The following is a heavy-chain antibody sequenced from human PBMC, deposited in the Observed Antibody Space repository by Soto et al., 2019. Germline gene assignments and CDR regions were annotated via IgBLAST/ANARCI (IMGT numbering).Heavy chain of an antibody. D-gene: IGHD2-2*01. CDR1: GGTFSSNA. CDR2: IIAMFGKA. V-gene: IGHV1-69*06. CDR3: ASAPLVVVPGALDYSYYIDV. J-gene: IGHJ6*02. Sequence: QVQLVQSGAEVKKPGSSVKVSCKASGGTFSSNAISWVRKAPGQGVEWMGGIIAMFGKANYAQKFQGRVTITADKSTTTAYMELSSLRSEDTAVYYCASAPLVVVPGALDYSYYIDVWSQGTTVTVSS.